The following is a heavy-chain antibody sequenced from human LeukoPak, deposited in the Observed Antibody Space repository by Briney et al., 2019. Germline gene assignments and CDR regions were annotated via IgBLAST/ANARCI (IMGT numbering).Heavy chain of an antibody. CDR1: GGTFSSYA. Sequence: ASVKVSCKASGGTFSSYASSWVRQPPGQGLEWMGGIIPIFGTANYAQKFQGRVTITTDESTSTAYMELSSLRSEDTAVYYCARAFSIRLPGGQPFDYWGQGTLVTVSS. J-gene: IGHJ4*02. CDR2: IIPIFGTA. CDR3: ARAFSIRLPGGQPFDY. V-gene: IGHV1-69*05. D-gene: IGHD1-14*01.